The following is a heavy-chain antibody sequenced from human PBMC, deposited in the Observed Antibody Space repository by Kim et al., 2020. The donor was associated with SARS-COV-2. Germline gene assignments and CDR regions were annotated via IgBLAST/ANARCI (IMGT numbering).Heavy chain of an antibody. D-gene: IGHD7-27*01. CDR1: GGTFSSYA. J-gene: IGHJ6*02. Sequence: SVKVSCKASGGTFSSYAISWVRQAPGQGLEWMGGIIPIFGTANYAQKFQGRVTMTADESTSTAYMELSSLRSEDTAVYYCARGTGESRYYYYGMDVWGQGTTVTVSS. V-gene: IGHV1-69*13. CDR3: ARGTGESRYYYYGMDV. CDR2: IIPIFGTA.